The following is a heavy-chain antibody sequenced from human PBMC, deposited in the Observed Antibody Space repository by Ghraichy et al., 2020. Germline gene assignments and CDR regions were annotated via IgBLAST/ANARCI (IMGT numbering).Heavy chain of an antibody. CDR1: GGSISSGDYY. CDR3: ARGSHFCSGSLNWFDP. Sequence: TLSLPCTVSGGSISSGDYYWSWIRQPPGKGLEWIGYIYYSGSTYYNPSLKSRVTISVDTSKNQFSLKLSSVTAADTAVYYCARGSHFCSGSLNWFDPWGQGTLVTVSS. CDR2: IYYSGST. V-gene: IGHV4-30-4*08. D-gene: IGHD3-3*02. J-gene: IGHJ5*02.